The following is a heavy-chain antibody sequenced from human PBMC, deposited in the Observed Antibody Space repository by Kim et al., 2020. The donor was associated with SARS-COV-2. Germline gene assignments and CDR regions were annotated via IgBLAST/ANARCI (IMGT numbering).Heavy chain of an antibody. Sequence: ASVKVSCKDSGYTFTSYGISWVRQAPGQGREGMGWISAYNGNTNYAQKLQGRVTMTTDTSTSTAYMELRSLRSDDTAVYYCARGKLAATDAFDIWGQGTMVTVSS. CDR3: ARGKLAATDAFDI. D-gene: IGHD6-25*01. J-gene: IGHJ3*02. CDR1: GYTFTSYG. CDR2: ISAYNGNT. V-gene: IGHV1-18*04.